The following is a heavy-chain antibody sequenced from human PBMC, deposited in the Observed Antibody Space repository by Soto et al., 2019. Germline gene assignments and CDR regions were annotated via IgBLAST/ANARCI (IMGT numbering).Heavy chain of an antibody. Sequence: QVRLVQSGAEVQKPGSSVKVSCKASGGTFSNYAMAWVRQAPGQGLEWMGGVILAFGTPNYARSYQGRVSISADESVTTAYMEVSGLTSEDTAVYYCARGPDYEGYFDYWGRGTLVTVSS. J-gene: IGHJ4*02. CDR2: VILAFGTP. CDR1: GGTFSNYA. D-gene: IGHD3-22*01. CDR3: ARGPDYEGYFDY. V-gene: IGHV1-69*12.